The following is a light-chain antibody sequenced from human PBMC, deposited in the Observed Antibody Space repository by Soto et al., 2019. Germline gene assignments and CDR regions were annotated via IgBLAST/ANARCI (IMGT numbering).Light chain of an antibody. J-gene: IGLJ1*01. CDR2: DVS. Sequence: SALTQPASVSGSPGQPLTISCPGTSSDVGGYNYVSWYQQHPGKAPKLMIYDVSNRPTGVSNRFSGSKSGNTASLTISGLQAEDEADYYCSSYTSSSTLPYVFGTGTKVTVL. CDR1: SSDVGGYNY. CDR3: SSYTSSSTLPYV. V-gene: IGLV2-14*01.